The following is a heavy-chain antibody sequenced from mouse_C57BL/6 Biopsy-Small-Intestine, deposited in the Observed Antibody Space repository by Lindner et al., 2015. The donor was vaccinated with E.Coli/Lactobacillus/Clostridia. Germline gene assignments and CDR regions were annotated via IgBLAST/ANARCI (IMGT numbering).Heavy chain of an antibody. CDR3: ARNYYGSRETWFAY. D-gene: IGHD1-1*01. V-gene: IGHV1-54*01. J-gene: IGHJ3*01. Sequence: VQLQESGAELVRPGTSVKVSCKASGYAFTNYLIEWVKQRPGQGLEWIGVINPGSGGTNYNEKFKGKATLTADKSSSTAYMQLSSLTSEDSAVYFCARNYYGSRETWFAYWGQGTLVTVSA. CDR2: INPGSGGT. CDR1: GYAFTNYL.